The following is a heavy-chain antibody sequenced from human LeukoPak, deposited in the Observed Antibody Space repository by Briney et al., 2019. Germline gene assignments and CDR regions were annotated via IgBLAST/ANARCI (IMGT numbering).Heavy chain of an antibody. CDR3: TLEPGGSGSRVDY. Sequence: GESLRISCKGSGYSFTSYWISWVRQMPGKGLEWMGRIDPSDSYTNYSPSFQGHVTISADKSIRTAYLQWSILRTSDTAMYFCTLEPGGSGSRVDYWGQGTLVTVSS. J-gene: IGHJ4*02. V-gene: IGHV5-10-1*01. CDR1: GYSFTSYW. CDR2: IDPSDSYT. D-gene: IGHD3-10*01.